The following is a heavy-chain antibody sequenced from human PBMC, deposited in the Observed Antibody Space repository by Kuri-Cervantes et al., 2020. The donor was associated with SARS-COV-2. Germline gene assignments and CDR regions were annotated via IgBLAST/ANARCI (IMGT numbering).Heavy chain of an antibody. CDR2: IKQDGSEK. Sequence: GGSLRLSCAASGFTFSSYWMSWVRQAPGKGLEWVANIKQDGSEKYYVDSVKGRFTISRDNAKNSLYLQMNSLRAEDTAVYYCARGYDFWSGLVDCWGQGTLVTVSS. D-gene: IGHD3-3*01. J-gene: IGHJ4*02. CDR1: GFTFSSYW. CDR3: ARGYDFWSGLVDC. V-gene: IGHV3-7*01.